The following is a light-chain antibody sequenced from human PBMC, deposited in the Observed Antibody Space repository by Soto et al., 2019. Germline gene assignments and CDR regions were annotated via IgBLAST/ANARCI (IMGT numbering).Light chain of an antibody. Sequence: EIVLTQSPATLSLSLGERATLSCRASQSVGDYLAWYQQQPGQPPRLLISDASNRAAGIPARFSGSGSGTDFTLTISSLEPEDFAVYYCQQRDNLYTFGQGTKLEIK. CDR3: QQRDNLYT. V-gene: IGKV3-11*01. J-gene: IGKJ2*01. CDR2: DAS. CDR1: QSVGDY.